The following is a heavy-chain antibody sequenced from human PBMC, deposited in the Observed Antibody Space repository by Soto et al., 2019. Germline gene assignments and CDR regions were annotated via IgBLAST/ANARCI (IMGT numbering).Heavy chain of an antibody. Sequence: GGSLRLSCAASGFTFSSYSMSWVRQAPGKGLEWVSYISSSSSTIYYADSVKGRFTISRDNAKNSLYLQMNSLRAEDTAVYYCASYGERYCSGGSCYGGEGFDYWGQGTLVTVSS. D-gene: IGHD2-15*01. V-gene: IGHV3-48*01. CDR2: ISSSSSTI. J-gene: IGHJ4*02. CDR3: ASYGERYCSGGSCYGGEGFDY. CDR1: GFTFSSYS.